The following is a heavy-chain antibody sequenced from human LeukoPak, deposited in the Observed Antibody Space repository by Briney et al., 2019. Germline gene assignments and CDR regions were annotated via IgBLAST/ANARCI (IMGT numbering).Heavy chain of an antibody. CDR2: IYYSGST. J-gene: IGHJ3*02. CDR3: ARDHSSGWYRGAFDI. D-gene: IGHD6-19*01. CDR1: GVSISSYY. V-gene: IGHV4-59*01. Sequence: SETLSLTCTVSGVSISSYYWSWIRQPPAKGLEWIGYIYYSGSTNYNPSLKCRVTISVDTSKNQFSLKLSSVTAADTAMYYCARDHSSGWYRGAFDIWGQGTRLTVSS.